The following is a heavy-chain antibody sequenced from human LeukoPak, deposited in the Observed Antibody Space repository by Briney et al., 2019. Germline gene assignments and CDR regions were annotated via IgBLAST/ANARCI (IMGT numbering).Heavy chain of an antibody. V-gene: IGHV1-2*06. CDR2: INPNSGGT. J-gene: IGHJ4*02. CDR1: GYTFTGYY. Sequence: GASVKVSCKASGYTFTGYYMHWVRQAPGQGLEWMGRINPNSGGTNYAQKFQGRVTMTRDTSISTAYMELSRLRSDDTAVYYCARERARHGSGSYYSYWGQGTLVTVSS. D-gene: IGHD3-10*01. CDR3: ARERARHGSGSYYSY.